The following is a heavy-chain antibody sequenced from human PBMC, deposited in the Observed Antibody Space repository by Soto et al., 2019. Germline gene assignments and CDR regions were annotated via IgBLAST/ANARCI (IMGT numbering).Heavy chain of an antibody. CDR2: IIPLFGTT. Sequence: QVQVVQSGVEVRMPGSSVKVSCKASGDTFKNCVISWGRQAPGQGLEWMGGIIPLFGTTDFAQRFQGRLTITTDESTTTAYMELSRLRSEDTATYYCAAELGFGKLSVVWGQGTTVIVSS. CDR3: AAELGFGKLSVV. D-gene: IGHD3-10*01. J-gene: IGHJ6*02. V-gene: IGHV1-69*01. CDR1: GDTFKNCV.